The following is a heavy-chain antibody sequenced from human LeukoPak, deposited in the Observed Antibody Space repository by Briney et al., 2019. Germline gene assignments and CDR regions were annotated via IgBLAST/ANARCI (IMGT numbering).Heavy chain of an antibody. D-gene: IGHD3-22*01. J-gene: IGHJ4*02. CDR3: ARRRDYYDSSGYAFDY. V-gene: IGHV4-39*01. CDR2: TYYSGRT. Sequence: SETLSLTCTVSGGSISSSSYHWGWIRQPPGKGLEWIGSTYYSGRTYYNPSLKSRVTISVDTSKNQFSLKLSSVTAADTAVYYCARRRDYYDSSGYAFDYWGQGTLVTVSS. CDR1: GGSISSSSYH.